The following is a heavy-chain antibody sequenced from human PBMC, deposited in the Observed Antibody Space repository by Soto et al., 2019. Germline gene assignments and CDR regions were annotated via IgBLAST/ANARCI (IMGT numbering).Heavy chain of an antibody. Sequence: SETLSHTCAVYGGSFSGYYWSWIRQPPGKGLEWIGEINHSGSTNYNPSLKSRVTISVDTSKNQFSLKLSSVTAADTAVYYCARGRYYGSEIDYWGQGTLVTVSS. D-gene: IGHD3-10*01. V-gene: IGHV4-34*01. J-gene: IGHJ4*02. CDR2: INHSGST. CDR3: ARGRYYGSEIDY. CDR1: GGSFSGYY.